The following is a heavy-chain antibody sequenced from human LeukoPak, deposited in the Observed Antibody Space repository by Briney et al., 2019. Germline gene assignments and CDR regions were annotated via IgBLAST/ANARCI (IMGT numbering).Heavy chain of an antibody. Sequence: GGSLRLSCAASGFTFSTYNFNWVRQAPGKGLEWLSYISSGSSTIYYADSVKGRFTVSRDNAKNSLYLQMNSLRAEDTAVYYCARNLPADYWGQGTLSPSPQ. CDR1: GFTFSTYN. V-gene: IGHV3-48*01. CDR3: ARNLPADY. CDR2: ISSGSSTI. J-gene: IGHJ4*02.